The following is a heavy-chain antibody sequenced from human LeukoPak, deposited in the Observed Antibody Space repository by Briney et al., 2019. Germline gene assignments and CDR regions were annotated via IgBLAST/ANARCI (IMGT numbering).Heavy chain of an antibody. CDR1: GFTFSSYA. CDR2: ISGSGGST. CDR3: AKPGPRRRLFVEYFQH. V-gene: IGHV3-23*01. J-gene: IGHJ1*01. Sequence: PGGSLRLSCAASGFTFSSYAMSWVRQAPGKGLEWVSAISGSGGSTYYAGSVKGRFTISRDNSKNTLYLQMNSLRAEDTAVYYCAKPGPRRRLFVEYFQHWGQGTLVTVSS. D-gene: IGHD1-14*01.